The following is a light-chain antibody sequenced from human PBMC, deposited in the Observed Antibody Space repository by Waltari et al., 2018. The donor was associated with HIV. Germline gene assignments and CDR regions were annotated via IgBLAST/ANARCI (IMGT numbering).Light chain of an antibody. CDR1: QGISKS. CDR2: AAS. V-gene: IGKV1-NL1*01. CDR3: QQCYHSPRT. Sequence: DIQMTQSPSSLSASVGDRVTITCRASQGISKSLAWYLQRPGKAPKLLLYAASRLESGVPSRFSGSGSGTYYSLTISSLQPEDFATYFCQQCYHSPRTFGQGIKVEIK. J-gene: IGKJ1*01.